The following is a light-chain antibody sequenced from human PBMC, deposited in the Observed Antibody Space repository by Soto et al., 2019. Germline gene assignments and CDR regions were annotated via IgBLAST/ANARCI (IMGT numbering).Light chain of an antibody. J-gene: IGLJ1*01. Sequence: QSALPQPASVSGSPGQSITISCTGTSSDVGGFNYVSWYQQYPGEAPKLLIYEVSNRPSGVSSRFSGSKSGNTASLTISGLQAEDEADYYCSSYTSSSLYVFGTGTKLTVL. CDR1: SSDVGGFNY. CDR2: EVS. CDR3: SSYTSSSLYV. V-gene: IGLV2-14*01.